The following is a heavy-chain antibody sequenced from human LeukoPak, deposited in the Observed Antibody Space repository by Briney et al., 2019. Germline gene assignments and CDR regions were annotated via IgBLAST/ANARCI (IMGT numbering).Heavy chain of an antibody. D-gene: IGHD3-22*01. CDR2: INPKNGGT. CDR1: GYTFTGYY. V-gene: IGHV1-2*02. Sequence: GASVKVSHKASGYTFTGYYMHWVRQAPGQGLEWIGWINPKNGGTNYAQKFQDRVTMTRDTSISTAYMELSRLTSDDTAVYYCARDQNFHDSGGYYGIDCWGQGTLVTVSS. CDR3: ARDQNFHDSGGYYGIDC. J-gene: IGHJ4*02.